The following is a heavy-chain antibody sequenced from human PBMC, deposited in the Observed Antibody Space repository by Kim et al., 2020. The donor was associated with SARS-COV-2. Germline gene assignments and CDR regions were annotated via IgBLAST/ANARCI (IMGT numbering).Heavy chain of an antibody. CDR1: GGSISSFY. D-gene: IGHD6-13*01. Sequence: SETLSLTCTVSGGSISSFYWSWIRQPPGKGLEWIGYIYYSGSTNYNPSLKSRVTISVDTSKNQFSLKLSTVTAADTAVYYWSRRIAAAGTSAFDIWGQGTMVTVSS. CDR3: SRRIAAAGTSAFDI. CDR2: IYYSGST. V-gene: IGHV4-59*08. J-gene: IGHJ3*02.